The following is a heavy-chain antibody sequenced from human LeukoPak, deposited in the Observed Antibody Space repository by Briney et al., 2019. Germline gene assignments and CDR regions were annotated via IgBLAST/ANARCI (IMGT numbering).Heavy chain of an antibody. CDR1: GDNVSSNTAA. V-gene: IGHV6-1*01. J-gene: IGHJ4*02. Sequence: SQTLSLTCALSGDNVSSNTAAWNWIRQSPPRGLEWLGRTYYRSKWYNDYAISVKSRVTINPDTSKNQFSLQLNSVTPEDTAVYYCARGDDFSGIDYWGRGTLVTVSS. CDR3: ARGDDFSGIDY. CDR2: TYYRSKWYN. D-gene: IGHD2-21*02.